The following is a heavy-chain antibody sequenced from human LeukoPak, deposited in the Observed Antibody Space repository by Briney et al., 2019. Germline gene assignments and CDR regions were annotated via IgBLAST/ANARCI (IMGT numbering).Heavy chain of an antibody. V-gene: IGHV5-51*01. CDR3: ASRIVGATYAFDI. J-gene: IGHJ3*02. Sequence: GESLKISCKGSGYSFTSYWIGWVRQMPGKGLEWVGIIYPGDSDTRYSPSFQGQVTISADKSISTAYLQWSSLKASDTAMYYCASRIVGATYAFDIWGQGTMVTVSS. CDR2: IYPGDSDT. D-gene: IGHD1-26*01. CDR1: GYSFTSYW.